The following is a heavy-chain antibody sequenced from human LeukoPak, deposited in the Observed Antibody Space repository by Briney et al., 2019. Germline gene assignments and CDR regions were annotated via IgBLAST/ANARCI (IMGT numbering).Heavy chain of an antibody. CDR2: IDPRDAYI. Sequence: GESLKITCKGSGYSFTSYWITWVRQMPGKGVEWMGRIDPRDAYIDYSPSFQGHVTISADKSISTAYLQWSSLKASDTAMYYCTWGRFALYYFDYWGQGTLVTVSS. J-gene: IGHJ4*02. D-gene: IGHD3-10*01. CDR1: GYSFTSYW. CDR3: TWGRFALYYFDY. V-gene: IGHV5-10-1*01.